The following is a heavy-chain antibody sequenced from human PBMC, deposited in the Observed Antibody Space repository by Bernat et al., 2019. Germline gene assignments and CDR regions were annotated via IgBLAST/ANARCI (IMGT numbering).Heavy chain of an antibody. J-gene: IGHJ6*02. Sequence: QVQLQESGPGLVKPSETLSLTCTVSGGSISSYYWSWIRQPPGKGLEWIGYIYYSGSTNYNTSLKSRVTISVDTSKNQFSLKLSSVTAADTAVYYCARLFDGDVVVPSYYYYGMDVWGQGTTVTVSS. CDR2: IYYSGST. V-gene: IGHV4-59*08. D-gene: IGHD2-2*01. CDR1: GGSISSYY. CDR3: ARLFDGDVVVPSYYYYGMDV.